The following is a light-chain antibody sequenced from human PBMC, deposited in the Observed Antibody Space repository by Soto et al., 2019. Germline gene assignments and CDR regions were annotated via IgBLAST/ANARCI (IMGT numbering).Light chain of an antibody. CDR3: QQYHTSSIT. CDR1: QTISSW. Sequence: DIQMTQSPSTLSASVGDRVTITCRASQTISSWLAWYQQKPGKAPTLLIYDASTLERGFPSRFSGTGSGTEFTLSIYSLQPDDFATYYCQQYHTSSITFGQGTRLEIK. J-gene: IGKJ5*01. V-gene: IGKV1-5*01. CDR2: DAS.